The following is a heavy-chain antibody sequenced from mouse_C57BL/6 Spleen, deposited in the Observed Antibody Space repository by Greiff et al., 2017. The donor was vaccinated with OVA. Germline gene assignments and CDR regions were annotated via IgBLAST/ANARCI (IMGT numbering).Heavy chain of an antibody. D-gene: IGHD3-2*02. CDR2: INPSSGYT. Sequence: VQLQQSGAELARPGASVKMSCKASGYTFTSYTMHWVKQRPGQGLEWIGYINPSSGYTKYTQKFKDKATLTADKSSSTAYMQLSSLTSEDSAVYYCARSTAQATPWFADWGQGTLVTVAA. CDR3: ARSTAQATPWFAD. V-gene: IGHV1-4*01. CDR1: GYTFTSYT. J-gene: IGHJ3*01.